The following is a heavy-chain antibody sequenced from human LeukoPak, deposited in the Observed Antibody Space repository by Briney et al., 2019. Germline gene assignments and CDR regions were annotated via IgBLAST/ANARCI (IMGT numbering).Heavy chain of an antibody. V-gene: IGHV3-23*01. CDR3: AKVTMVRGVTQSGDY. CDR1: GFTFSNHA. D-gene: IGHD3-10*01. Sequence: GGPLRLSCAVSGFTFSNHAMSWVRQAPGKGREWVSGISGSDGGTYNADSVKGRFTISRDNSKNTLYLQMHSLRAEDTAVYYCAKVTMVRGVTQSGDYWGQGTLVTVSS. CDR2: ISGSDGGT. J-gene: IGHJ4*02.